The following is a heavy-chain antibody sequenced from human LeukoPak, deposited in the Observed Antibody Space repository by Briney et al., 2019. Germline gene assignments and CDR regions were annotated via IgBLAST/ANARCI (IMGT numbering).Heavy chain of an antibody. CDR2: IYYSGST. Sequence: SETLSLTCIVSGGSISSYYWSWIRQPPGKGLEWIGYIYYSGSTNYNPSLKSRVTISVDTSKNQFSLKLSSVTAADTAVYYCAGRALVPPREFDYWGQGTLVTVSS. V-gene: IGHV4-59*01. J-gene: IGHJ4*02. CDR3: AGRALVPPREFDY. D-gene: IGHD2-8*02. CDR1: GGSISSYY.